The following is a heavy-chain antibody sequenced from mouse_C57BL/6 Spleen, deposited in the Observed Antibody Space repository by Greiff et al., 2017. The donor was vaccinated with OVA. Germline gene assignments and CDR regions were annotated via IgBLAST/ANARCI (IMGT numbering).Heavy chain of an antibody. CDR2: ISSGSSTI. D-gene: IGHD1-1*01. Sequence: EVQGVESGGGLVKPGGSLKLSCAASGFTFSDYGMHWVRQAPEKGLEWVAYISSGSSTIYYADTVKGRFTISRDNAKNTLFLQMTSLRSEDTAMYYCARDYYYGSSYVAWFAYWGQGTLVTVSA. CDR3: ARDYYYGSSYVAWFAY. V-gene: IGHV5-17*01. CDR1: GFTFSDYG. J-gene: IGHJ3*01.